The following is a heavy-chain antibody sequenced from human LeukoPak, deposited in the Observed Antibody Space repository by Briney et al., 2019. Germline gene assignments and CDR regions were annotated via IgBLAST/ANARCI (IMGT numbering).Heavy chain of an antibody. CDR1: GGSISSYY. V-gene: IGHV4-59*01. J-gene: IGHJ6*04. CDR2: IYYSGST. Sequence: SETLSLTCTVSGGSISSYYWNWIRQPPGKGVEWIGYIYYSGSTNYNPSLKSRVTISVDTSKNQFSLKLSSVTAADTAVYYCARGTMVRGVILNYYYYGMDVWGKGTTVTVSS. D-gene: IGHD3-10*01. CDR3: ARGTMVRGVILNYYYYGMDV.